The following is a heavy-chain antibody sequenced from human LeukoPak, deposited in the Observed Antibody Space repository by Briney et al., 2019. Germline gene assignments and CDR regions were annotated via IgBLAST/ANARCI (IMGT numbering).Heavy chain of an antibody. CDR3: ATQRPRDGYASH. V-gene: IGHV3-23*01. Sequence: PGESLRLSCAASGFTFSTYGMSWVRQAPGKGLEWVSTVSSTGGSTYYADSVKGRFTISRDNAKNSLYLQMNSLRAEDTAVYYCATQRPRDGYASHWGQGTLVTVSS. CDR1: GFTFSTYG. CDR2: VSSTGGST. J-gene: IGHJ4*02. D-gene: IGHD5-24*01.